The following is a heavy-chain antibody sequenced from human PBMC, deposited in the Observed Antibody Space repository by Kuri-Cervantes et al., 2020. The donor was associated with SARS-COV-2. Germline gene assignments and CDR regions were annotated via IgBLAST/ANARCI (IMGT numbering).Heavy chain of an antibody. CDR1: GGSFSGYY. Sequence: SETLSLTCAVYGGSFSGYYWSWVRQPPGKGLGWIGEINHSGSTNYNTSLKGRFTISVVTSKNQFSLKMSSVTAADTAVYYCAMGWYPVGATILYYFVYWGQGTLVTVSS. CDR3: AMGWYPVGATILYYFVY. CDR2: INHSGST. V-gene: IGHV4-34*01. J-gene: IGHJ4*02. D-gene: IGHD1-26*01.